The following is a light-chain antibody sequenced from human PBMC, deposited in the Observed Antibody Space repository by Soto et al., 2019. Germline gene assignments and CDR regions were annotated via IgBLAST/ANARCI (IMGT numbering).Light chain of an antibody. J-gene: IGLJ1*01. Sequence: QSALTQPRSVSGSPGQSVTISCTGTSSDVGGYNYVSWYQQHPGKAPKLMIYDVSKRPSGVPDRFSGSKSGNTASLTISGFQAEDEADYYCCSYAGSHYVFGTGTKLTVL. V-gene: IGLV2-11*01. CDR3: CSYAGSHYV. CDR1: SSDVGGYNY. CDR2: DVS.